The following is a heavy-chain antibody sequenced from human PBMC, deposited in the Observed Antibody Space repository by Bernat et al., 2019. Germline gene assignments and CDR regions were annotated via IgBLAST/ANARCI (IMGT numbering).Heavy chain of an antibody. CDR1: GYTFTGYY. Sequence: QVQLVQSGAEVKKPGASVKVSCKASGYTFTGYYMHWVRQAPGQGLEWMGWIKPNSGGPNYAKKFQGWVTMTRDTSISTAYMELSRLRSDDTAVYYCARGYCSSTSCYTPYYFDYWGQGTLVTVSS. CDR3: ARGYCSSTSCYTPYYFDY. CDR2: IKPNSGGP. V-gene: IGHV1-2*04. J-gene: IGHJ4*02. D-gene: IGHD2-2*02.